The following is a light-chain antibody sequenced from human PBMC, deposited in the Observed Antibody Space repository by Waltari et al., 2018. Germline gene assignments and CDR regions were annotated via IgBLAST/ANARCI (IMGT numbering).Light chain of an antibody. CDR2: NTY. CDR3: QNYVRLPAT. CDR1: QSVARA. V-gene: IGKV3-20*01. Sequence: EIVLTQSPGTLSLSPGERATLSCRASQSVARALAWYQQKPGQPPRLLIYNTYTRATVVPDRFSGGGSGTDFSLTISRLEPEDFAVYYCQNYVRLPATFGQGTKVEIK. J-gene: IGKJ1*01.